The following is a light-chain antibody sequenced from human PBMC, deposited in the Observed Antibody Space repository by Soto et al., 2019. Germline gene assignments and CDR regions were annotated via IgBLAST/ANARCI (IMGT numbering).Light chain of an antibody. Sequence: DIQMTQASSSLSASVGHSVPLTCRASQSISTYLKLYQQKPGKAPKLLIYAASSLESGVPSRFSGSGTGTDFTLTISSLQPEDFVSYYCQQTFETPRTVGQGTKV. CDR1: QSISTY. V-gene: IGKV1-39*01. J-gene: IGKJ1*01. CDR3: QQTFETPRT. CDR2: AAS.